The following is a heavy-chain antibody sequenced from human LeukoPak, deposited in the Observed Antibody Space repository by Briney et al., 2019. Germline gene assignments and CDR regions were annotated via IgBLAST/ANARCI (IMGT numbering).Heavy chain of an antibody. Sequence: GESLKISCKGSGYSFTSYWIGWGRRMPGKGLGWMGIIYPGDSDTRYSPSFQGQVTISADKSINTAYLQWSSLKASDTAMYYCARQGPDGYWDYWGQGTLVTVSS. CDR2: IYPGDSDT. CDR1: GYSFTSYW. D-gene: IGHD2-21*01. CDR3: ARQGPDGYWDY. V-gene: IGHV5-51*01. J-gene: IGHJ4*02.